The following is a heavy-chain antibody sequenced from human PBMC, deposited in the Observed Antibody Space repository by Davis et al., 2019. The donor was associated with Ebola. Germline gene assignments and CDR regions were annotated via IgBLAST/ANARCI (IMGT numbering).Heavy chain of an antibody. V-gene: IGHV4-59*01. Sequence: SETLSLTCTVSGGSISSYYWSWIRQPPGKGLEWIGYIYYSGSTSYNPSLKGRVTISADTSTNQFSLKLYSVTAADTAVYYCARSGGTRYFDWLLSGIDYWGQGALVTVSS. CDR1: GGSISSYY. D-gene: IGHD3-9*01. J-gene: IGHJ4*02. CDR3: ARSGGTRYFDWLLSGIDY. CDR2: IYYSGST.